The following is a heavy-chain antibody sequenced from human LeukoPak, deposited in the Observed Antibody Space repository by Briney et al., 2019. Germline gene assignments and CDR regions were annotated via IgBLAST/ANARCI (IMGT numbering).Heavy chain of an antibody. V-gene: IGHV3-74*01. CDR1: GFTFSNFW. CDR3: AKDRTGYSYGYFLSP. D-gene: IGHD5-18*01. CDR2: IYGDGSFT. J-gene: IGHJ5*02. Sequence: GGSLRLSCAASGFTFSNFWMHWVRQAPGKGLVWVALIYGDGSFTRYAGSVKGRFTISRDNAKNTVYLQMNSLRAEDTAVYYCAKDRTGYSYGYFLSPWGQGTLVTVSS.